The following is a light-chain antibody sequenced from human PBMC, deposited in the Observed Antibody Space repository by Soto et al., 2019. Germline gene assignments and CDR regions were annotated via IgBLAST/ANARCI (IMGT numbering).Light chain of an antibody. CDR2: GAS. Sequence: EIVLTQSPGTLSLSPGERATLSCRASQSVTSNYLAWYQQKPGQAPRLLIFGASGRSTGVPDRFSGSGSGTDFTLTISSLEPEDFAVYYCQQRSNWPLTFGGGTKVEIK. J-gene: IGKJ4*01. CDR1: QSVTSNY. CDR3: QQRSNWPLT. V-gene: IGKV3D-20*02.